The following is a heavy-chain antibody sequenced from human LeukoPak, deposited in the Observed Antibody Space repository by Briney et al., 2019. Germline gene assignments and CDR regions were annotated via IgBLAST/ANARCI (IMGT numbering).Heavy chain of an antibody. CDR1: GGSFSGYY. CDR3: ARGRYYGSGSRPDYYNGMDV. V-gene: IGHV4-34*01. Sequence: SETLSLTCAVYGGSFSGYYWSWIRQPPGKGLEWIGEINHSGSSNYNPSLKSRVTISIDTSKNQFSLKLSSVTAADTAVYYCARGRYYGSGSRPDYYNGMDVWGQETTVTVSS. CDR2: INHSGSS. J-gene: IGHJ6*02. D-gene: IGHD3-10*01.